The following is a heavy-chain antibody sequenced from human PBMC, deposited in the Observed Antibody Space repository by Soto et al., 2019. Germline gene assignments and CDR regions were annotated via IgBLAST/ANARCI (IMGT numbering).Heavy chain of an antibody. D-gene: IGHD3-22*01. Sequence: QVQLQESGPGLVKPSQTLSLTCTVSGGSISSGDYYWSWIRQPPGKGLEWIGYIYYSGSTYYNPSLKSRVTRSVDTSKHQFSLKLSSVTAADTAVHYCARDSSGYSDDWYFDLWGRGTLVTVSS. CDR1: GGSISSGDYY. CDR3: ARDSSGYSDDWYFDL. J-gene: IGHJ2*01. V-gene: IGHV4-30-4*01. CDR2: IYYSGST.